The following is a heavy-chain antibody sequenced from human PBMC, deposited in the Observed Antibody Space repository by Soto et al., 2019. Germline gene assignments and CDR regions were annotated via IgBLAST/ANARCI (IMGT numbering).Heavy chain of an antibody. Sequence: ASVKVSCKASGYTFSKYYMHWVRQAPGQGLEWMGIINPSGGSTTYAQKFQDRVTMSSDTSTSTFYMELSSLRSEDTAVYYCARAGRKVVAATPRFDYWGQGTLVTVSS. CDR3: ARAGRKVVAATPRFDY. CDR2: INPSGGST. V-gene: IGHV1-46*01. D-gene: IGHD2-15*01. J-gene: IGHJ4*02. CDR1: GYTFSKYY.